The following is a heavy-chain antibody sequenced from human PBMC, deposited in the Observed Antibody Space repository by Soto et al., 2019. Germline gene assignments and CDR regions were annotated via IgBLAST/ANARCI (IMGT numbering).Heavy chain of an antibody. V-gene: IGHV3-7*01. CDR2: IKQDGSEK. J-gene: IGHJ4*02. D-gene: IGHD4-17*01. Sequence: EVQLVESGGGLVQPGGSLRLSCAASGFTFSSYWMSWVRQAPGKGLEWVANIKQDGSEKYYVDSVKGRFTISRDNAKNSLYLQMNSLRAEDTAVYYCARSPSEDYGDYRLLYYFDYWGQGTLVTVSS. CDR3: ARSPSEDYGDYRLLYYFDY. CDR1: GFTFSSYW.